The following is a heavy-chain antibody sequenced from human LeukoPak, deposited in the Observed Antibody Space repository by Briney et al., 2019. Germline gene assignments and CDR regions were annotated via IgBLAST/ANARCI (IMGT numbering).Heavy chain of an antibody. J-gene: IGHJ4*02. CDR1: GFSFSGYS. D-gene: IGHD4-17*01. Sequence: GGSLRLSCAASGFSFSGYSMNWVRLAPGKGLEWVSCISSSSSYIYYADSVKGRFTISRDSAKNSLYLQMNSLRAEDTAVYYCASGSNGDYAYWGQGTLVTVSS. CDR3: ASGSNGDYAY. V-gene: IGHV3-21*01. CDR2: ISSSSSYI.